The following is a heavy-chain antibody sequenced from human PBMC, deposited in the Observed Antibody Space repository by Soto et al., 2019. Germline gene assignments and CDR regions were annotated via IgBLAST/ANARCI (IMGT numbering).Heavy chain of an antibody. CDR3: ARSIAVAGRGLWFDP. CDR1: GGSISSYY. J-gene: IGHJ5*02. Sequence: SETLYLTCTVSGGSISSYYWSWIRQPPGKGLEWIGYIYYSGSTNYNPSLKSRVTISVDTSKNQFSLKLSSVTAADTAVYYCARSIAVAGRGLWFDPWGQGTLVTVSS. V-gene: IGHV4-59*01. D-gene: IGHD6-19*01. CDR2: IYYSGST.